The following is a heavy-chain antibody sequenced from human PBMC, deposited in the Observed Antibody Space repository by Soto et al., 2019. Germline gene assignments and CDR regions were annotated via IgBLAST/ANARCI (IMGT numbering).Heavy chain of an antibody. CDR3: ARVPEYYDYIWGSYRTHDAFDI. D-gene: IGHD3-16*02. CDR1: GYTFTSYG. Sequence: ASVKVSCKASGYTFTSYGISWVRQAPGQGLEWMGWISAYNGNTNYAQKLQGRVTMTPATSTGTAYMELRSVRSDDTAVYYCARVPEYYDYIWGSYRTHDAFDIWGQGTMVTVS. CDR2: ISAYNGNT. J-gene: IGHJ3*02. V-gene: IGHV1-18*01.